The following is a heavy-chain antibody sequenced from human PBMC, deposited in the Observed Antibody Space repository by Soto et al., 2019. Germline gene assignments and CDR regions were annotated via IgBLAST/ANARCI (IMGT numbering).Heavy chain of an antibody. V-gene: IGHV3-30-3*01. CDR3: ARLTETRVWGGYFDS. CDR1: GFTFSSYA. Sequence: QVQLVEWGGGVVQPGWSLRLSCAASGFTFSSYAMHWVRQAPGKGLAWVAVISYDGSNKYYADSVQGGFTISRDNSKNPLYLRINSQRAEDTAVYYCARLTETRVWGGYFDSLGQGTLVTVSS. J-gene: IGHJ4*02. CDR2: ISYDGSNK. D-gene: IGHD3-16*01.